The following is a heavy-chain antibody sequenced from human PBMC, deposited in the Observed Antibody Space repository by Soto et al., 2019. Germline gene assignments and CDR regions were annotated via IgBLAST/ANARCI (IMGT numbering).Heavy chain of an antibody. Sequence: QVQLVQSGAEVKKPGSSMKVSCKTSGCTFRSYAISRVRHAPGQGLEGMGGIIPIFDTANYAQKFQGRVTITADESTSTAYMELSSLRSEDTAVYYCARHDCISTSCYYYYYYSMDVWGQGTTVTVSS. CDR2: IIPIFDTA. CDR1: GCTFRSYA. D-gene: IGHD2-2*01. J-gene: IGHJ6*02. V-gene: IGHV1-69*12. CDR3: ARHDCISTSCYYYYYYSMDV.